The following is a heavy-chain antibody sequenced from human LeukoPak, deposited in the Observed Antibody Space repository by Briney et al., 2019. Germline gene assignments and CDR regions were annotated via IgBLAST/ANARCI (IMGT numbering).Heavy chain of an antibody. D-gene: IGHD4-17*01. V-gene: IGHV3-23*01. CDR3: ARDPNGDYIGTFDM. CDR2: ISGSGVTT. J-gene: IGHJ3*02. CDR1: GFTFSSNA. Sequence: GGSLRLSCAASGFTFSSNAMSWVRQAPGKGLEWVSTISGSGVTTYYADSVKGRFTISRDNSKNTLYLQMNSLRVEDTAVYFCARDPNGDYIGTFDMWGRGTMVTVSS.